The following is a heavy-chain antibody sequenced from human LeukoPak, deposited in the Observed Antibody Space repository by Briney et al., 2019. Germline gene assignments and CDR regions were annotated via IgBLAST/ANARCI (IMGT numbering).Heavy chain of an antibody. CDR3: ARGLVVAATPPYSYYGMDV. CDR1: GFTFSTYE. D-gene: IGHD2-15*01. Sequence: GGSLRLSCAASGFTFSTYEMNWVRQAPGKGLEWLSYISSSGSSIYSADSVKGRFTISRDNARNSLYLQMNSLRAEDTAVYYCARGLVVAATPPYSYYGMDVWGKGTTVTVSS. CDR2: ISSSGSSI. V-gene: IGHV3-48*03. J-gene: IGHJ6*04.